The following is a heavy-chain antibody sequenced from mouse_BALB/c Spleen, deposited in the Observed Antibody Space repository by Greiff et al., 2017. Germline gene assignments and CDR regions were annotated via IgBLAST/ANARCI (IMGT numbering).Heavy chain of an antibody. CDR2: INPDSSTI. CDR1: GFDFSRYW. V-gene: IGHV4-1*02. Sequence: DVKLQESGGGLVQPGGSLKLSCAASGFDFSRYWMSWVRQAPGKGLEWIGEINPDSSTINYTPSLKDKFIISRDNAKNTLYLQMSKVRSEDTALYYCARQGLRWYFDVWGAGTTVTVSS. D-gene: IGHD2-2*01. CDR3: ARQGLRWYFDV. J-gene: IGHJ1*01.